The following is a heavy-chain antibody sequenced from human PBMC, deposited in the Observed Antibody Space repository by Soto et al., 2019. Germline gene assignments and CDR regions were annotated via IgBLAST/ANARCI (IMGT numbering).Heavy chain of an antibody. D-gene: IGHD3-22*01. J-gene: IGHJ4*02. V-gene: IGHV4-34*01. CDR3: ARGGPEYYYDSSGYYPVIFDY. CDR1: GGSFSGYY. CDR2: INHSGST. Sequence: QVQLQQWGAGLLKPSETLSLTCAVYGGSFSGYYWSWIRQPPGKGLEWIGEINHSGSTNYNPSLKIRVTISVDTSKNQFSLKLSYVTAADTAVYYCARGGPEYYYDSSGYYPVIFDYWGQGPLVTVSS.